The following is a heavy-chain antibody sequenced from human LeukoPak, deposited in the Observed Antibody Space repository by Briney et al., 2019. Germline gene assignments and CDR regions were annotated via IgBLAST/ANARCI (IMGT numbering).Heavy chain of an antibody. CDR1: GFTFSSYG. CDR2: IWYDGSNK. J-gene: IGHJ4*02. D-gene: IGHD3-22*01. CDR3: TRGYYDSSGSIDY. V-gene: IGHV3-33*01. Sequence: PGRSLRLSCVASGFTFSSYGMHWVRQAPGKGLEWVAVIWYDGSNKYYADSVKGRFTISRDNSKNTLYLQMNSLRAEDTAVYYCTRGYYDSSGSIDYWGQGTLVTVSS.